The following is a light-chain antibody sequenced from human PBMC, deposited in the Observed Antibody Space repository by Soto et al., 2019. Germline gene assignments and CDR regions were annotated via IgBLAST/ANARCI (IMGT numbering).Light chain of an antibody. J-gene: IGKJ5*01. CDR2: AAS. CDR3: LQARSFPIT. Sequence: DIQMTQSPSSVSASVGDRVIITCRSSQDISRWLAWFQQKPGKAPRLLIYAASSLQSGVPSRFSGSGSGTEFTLTISSLQPADFATYYCLQARSFPITFGQGTRLEIK. CDR1: QDISRW. V-gene: IGKV1-12*01.